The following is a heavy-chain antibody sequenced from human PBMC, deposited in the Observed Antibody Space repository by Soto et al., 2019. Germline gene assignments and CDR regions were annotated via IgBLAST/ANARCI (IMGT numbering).Heavy chain of an antibody. CDR1: GFTFRNQW. V-gene: IGHV3-74*01. D-gene: IGHD3-10*01. Sequence: EVQLEESGGGSVQLGESLRVSCVASGFTFRNQWMHWVRQVPGKGLVWVCRNSGDGTRASYADFVKGRFTISRDNAQNLLFLQLNSLRVVDTGVYHCAKGGAAGRGDAIDIWGPGTTVAVSS. CDR3: AKGGAAGRGDAIDI. J-gene: IGHJ3*02. CDR2: NSGDGTRA.